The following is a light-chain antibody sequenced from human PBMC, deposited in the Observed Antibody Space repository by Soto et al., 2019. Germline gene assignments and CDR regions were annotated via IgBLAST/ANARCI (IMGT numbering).Light chain of an antibody. V-gene: IGKV1-5*01. Sequence: DIPMTQSPSTLSASVGDRVTITCRASQSISSWLAWYQQKPGKAPKLLIYDASSLESVVPSRFSGSGSGTEFPLTICSLQPDYFATYYCQQYNSWTFGQGTKVEIK. J-gene: IGKJ1*01. CDR2: DAS. CDR3: QQYNSWT. CDR1: QSISSW.